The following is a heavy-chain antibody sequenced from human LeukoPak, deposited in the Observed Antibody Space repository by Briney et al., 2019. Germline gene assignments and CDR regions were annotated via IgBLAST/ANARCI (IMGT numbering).Heavy chain of an antibody. D-gene: IGHD3-10*01. CDR3: AKDASGSYYPHYYYYGMDV. Sequence: GGSLRLSCAASAFTFSSYTMSWVRQAPGKGLEWVSAISGSGGSTYYADSVKGRFTISRDNFKNTLYLQMNSLRAEDTAVYYCAKDASGSYYPHYYYYGMDVWGQGTTVTVSS. J-gene: IGHJ6*02. CDR1: AFTFSSYT. V-gene: IGHV3-23*01. CDR2: ISGSGGST.